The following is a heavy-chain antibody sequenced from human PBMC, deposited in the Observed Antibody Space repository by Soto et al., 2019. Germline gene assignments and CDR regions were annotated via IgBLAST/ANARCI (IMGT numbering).Heavy chain of an antibody. CDR3: AKGKYSSSWYSIPHYYYYYGMDV. V-gene: IGHV3-23*01. CDR2: ISGSGGST. J-gene: IGHJ6*02. D-gene: IGHD6-13*01. CDR1: GSTFSSYA. Sequence: VGSLRLSCAASGSTFSSYAMSWVRQAPGKGLEWVSAISGSGGSTYYADSVKGRFTISRDNSKNTLYLQMNSLRAEDTAVYYCAKGKYSSSWYSIPHYYYYYGMDVWGQGTTVTVSS.